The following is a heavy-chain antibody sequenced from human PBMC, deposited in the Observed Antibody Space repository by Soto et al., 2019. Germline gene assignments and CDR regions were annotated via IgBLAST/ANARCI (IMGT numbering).Heavy chain of an antibody. V-gene: IGHV6-1*01. CDR2: TYYRSKWYN. Sequence: SQTLSLTCAISGDSFSSNSAVWNWIRQSPSRGLEWLGRTYYRSKWYNDYAVSVKSRITINRDTSKNQFSLQLSSVTPEDTAIYYCARDSQATGTDYWGQGTLVTVSS. CDR3: ARDSQATGTDY. J-gene: IGHJ4*02. D-gene: IGHD1-1*01. CDR1: GDSFSSNSAV.